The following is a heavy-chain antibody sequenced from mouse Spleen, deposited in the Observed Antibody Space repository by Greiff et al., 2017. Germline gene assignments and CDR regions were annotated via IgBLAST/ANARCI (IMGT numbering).Heavy chain of an antibody. CDR3: ARPFYYGSSYRYAMDY. D-gene: IGHD1-1*01. CDR1: GYTFTSYG. V-gene: IGHV1-81*01. Sequence: VKVVESGAELARPGASVKLSCKASGYTFTSYGISWVKQRTGQGLEWIGEIYPRSGNTYYNEKFKGKATLTADKSSSTAYMELRSLTSEDSAVYFCARPFYYGSSYRYAMDYWGQGTSVTVSS. J-gene: IGHJ4*01. CDR2: IYPRSGNT.